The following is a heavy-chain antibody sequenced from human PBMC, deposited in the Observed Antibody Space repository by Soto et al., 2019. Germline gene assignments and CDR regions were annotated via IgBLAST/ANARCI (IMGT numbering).Heavy chain of an antibody. CDR2: ISYDGSNK. Sequence: QVQLVESGGGVVQPGRSLRLSCAASGFTFSSYGMHWVRQAPGKGLEWVAVISYDGSNKYYADSVKGRFTISRDNSKNTLYLQMNSLRAEDTAVYYCAKGDHINWFDPWGQGTLVTVSS. J-gene: IGHJ5*02. CDR1: GFTFSSYG. V-gene: IGHV3-30*18. CDR3: AKGDHINWFDP.